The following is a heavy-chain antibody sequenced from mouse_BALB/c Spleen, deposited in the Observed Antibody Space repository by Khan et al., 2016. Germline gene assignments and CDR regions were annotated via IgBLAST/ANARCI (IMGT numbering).Heavy chain of an antibody. D-gene: IGHD2-4*01. CDR1: GFNIKDSY. Sequence: VQLKQSGAELVKPGASVKLSCTASGFNIKDSYMHWVKQRPEQGLEWIGRIDPANGNTKYDPTFQGKVTITADTSSNTAYLQLSSLTSEDTAVYYCARSADDYDVGFAYWGQGTLVTVSA. V-gene: IGHV14-3*02. CDR2: IDPANGNT. CDR3: ARSADDYDVGFAY. J-gene: IGHJ3*01.